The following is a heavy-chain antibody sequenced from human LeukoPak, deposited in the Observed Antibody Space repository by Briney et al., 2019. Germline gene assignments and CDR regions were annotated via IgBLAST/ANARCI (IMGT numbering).Heavy chain of an antibody. CDR1: GYTFTSYA. D-gene: IGHD4-17*01. Sequence: ASVKVSCKASGYTFTSYAMHWVRQAPGQRLEWMGWSNAGNGNTKYSQELQGRVTITRDTSASTAHMELSSLRYEDAAVYYCARGPYDYYYHGMDVWGQGTTVTVSS. J-gene: IGHJ6*02. V-gene: IGHV1-3*02. CDR3: ARGPYDYYYHGMDV. CDR2: SNAGNGNT.